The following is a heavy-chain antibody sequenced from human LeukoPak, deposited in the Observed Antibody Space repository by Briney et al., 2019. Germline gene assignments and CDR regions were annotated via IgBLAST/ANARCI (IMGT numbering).Heavy chain of an antibody. CDR2: INKDGSEK. V-gene: IGHV3-7*01. CDR3: ARDKVTY. J-gene: IGHJ4*02. CDR1: GFTFSNYY. Sequence: PGGSLRLSCAASGFTFSNYYMSWVRQAPGKGLEWVAHINKDGSEKYYVDSVKGRFTISRDNAKNSLYLQMNSLIVEDTAVYYCARDKVTYWGRGTLVTVSS.